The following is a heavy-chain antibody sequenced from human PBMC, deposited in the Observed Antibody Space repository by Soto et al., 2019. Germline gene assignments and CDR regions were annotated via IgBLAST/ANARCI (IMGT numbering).Heavy chain of an antibody. V-gene: IGHV3-48*02. CDR3: ARTDTAMVYYYGMDV. CDR1: GFPFSSYS. D-gene: IGHD5-18*01. J-gene: IGHJ6*02. CDR2: ISSSSSTI. Sequence: GGSLRLSCAASGFPFSSYSMNWVRQAPGKGLEWVSYISSSSSTIYYADSVKGRFTISRGNAKNSLYLQMNSLRDEDTAVYYCARTDTAMVYYYGMDVWGQGTTVTVSS.